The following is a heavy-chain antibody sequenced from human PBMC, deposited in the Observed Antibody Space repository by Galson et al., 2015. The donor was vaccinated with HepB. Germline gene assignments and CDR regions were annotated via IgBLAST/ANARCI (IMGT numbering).Heavy chain of an antibody. CDR1: GFTFSRYS. Sequence: SLRLSCAASGFTFSRYSMHWVRQAPGKGLEWVSFILYDGSSKDYADSVQGRFTVSRDNSKNILYLQMISLRAEDTAVYYCARDPPGPTTVTNWHFDLWGRGTLVTVSS. D-gene: IGHD4-17*01. CDR2: ILYDGSSK. V-gene: IGHV3-30-3*01. CDR3: ARDPPGPTTVTNWHFDL. J-gene: IGHJ2*01.